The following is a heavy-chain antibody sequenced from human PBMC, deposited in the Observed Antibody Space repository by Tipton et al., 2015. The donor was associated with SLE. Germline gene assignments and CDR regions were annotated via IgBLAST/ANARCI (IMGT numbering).Heavy chain of an antibody. V-gene: IGHV3-9*01. CDR2: ISWNSGSI. CDR3: AKARAVNWYFDL. D-gene: IGHD4-17*01. Sequence: SLRLSCAASGFTFDDYAMHWVRHVPGKGLEWVSGISWNSGSIGYADSVKGRFTVSRDNAKSSLFLQMNSLRAEDTALYYCAKARAVNWYFDLWGRGTLVIVSS. CDR1: GFTFDDYA. J-gene: IGHJ2*01.